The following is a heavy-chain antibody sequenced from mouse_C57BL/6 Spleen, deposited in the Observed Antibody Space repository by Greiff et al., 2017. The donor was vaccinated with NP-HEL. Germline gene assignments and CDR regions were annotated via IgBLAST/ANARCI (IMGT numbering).Heavy chain of an antibody. CDR2: ISSGGSYT. CDR3: ARHGSSHWYFDV. V-gene: IGHV5-6*01. CDR1: GFTFSSYG. Sequence: EVKLVESGGDLVKPGGSLKLSCAASGFTFSSYGMSWVRQTPGKRLEWVATISSGGSYTYYPDSVKGRFTISRDNAKNTLYLQMSSLKSEDTAMYYCARHGSSHWYFDVWGTGTTVTVSS. D-gene: IGHD1-1*01. J-gene: IGHJ1*03.